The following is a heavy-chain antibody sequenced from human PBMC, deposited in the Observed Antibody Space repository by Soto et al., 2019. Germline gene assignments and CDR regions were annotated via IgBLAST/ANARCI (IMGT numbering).Heavy chain of an antibody. CDR1: GGSISSGDYY. CDR3: ASPSSDGLYAFDI. D-gene: IGHD3-16*01. CDR2: IYYSGST. V-gene: IGHV4-30-4*01. J-gene: IGHJ3*02. Sequence: SETLSLACTVSGGSISSGDYYWSWIRQPPGKGLEWIGYIYYSGSTYYNPSLKSRVTISVDTSKNQFSLKLSSVTAADTAVYYCASPSSDGLYAFDIWGQGTMVTVSS.